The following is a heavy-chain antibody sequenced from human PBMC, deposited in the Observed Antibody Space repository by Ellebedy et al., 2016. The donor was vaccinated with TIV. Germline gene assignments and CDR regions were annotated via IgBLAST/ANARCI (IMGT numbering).Heavy chain of an antibody. J-gene: IGHJ2*01. CDR2: SRDKADSHTT. D-gene: IGHD3-16*01. V-gene: IGHV3-72*01. CDR1: GFTFSDHY. CDR3: ARDAGGIHDI. Sequence: PGGSLRLSCAASGFTFSDHYMDWVRQAPGKGLENLGRSRDKADSHTTEYAASVKGRFIISRDNSKNSVYLQMNSLKTEDTAVYYCARDAGGIHDIWGRGTLVTVSS.